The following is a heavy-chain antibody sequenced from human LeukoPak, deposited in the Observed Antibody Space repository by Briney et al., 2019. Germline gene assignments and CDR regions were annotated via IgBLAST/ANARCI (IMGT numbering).Heavy chain of an antibody. J-gene: IGHJ4*02. CDR1: GFTFSNAW. CDR2: INYDGSST. CDR3: SRSTVSLVD. Sequence: GGSLRLSCAASGFTFSNAWMNWVRQAPGKGLVWVSHINYDGSSTTYADSVRGRVTISRDNAKNTLYLQMNSLRVDDTAVYYCSRSTVSLVDWGQGTLVTVSS. V-gene: IGHV3-74*01. D-gene: IGHD4-17*01.